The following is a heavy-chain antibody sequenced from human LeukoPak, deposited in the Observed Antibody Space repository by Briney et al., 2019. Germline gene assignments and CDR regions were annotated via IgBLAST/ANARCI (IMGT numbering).Heavy chain of an antibody. CDR1: GFTFSTYA. Sequence: PGGSLRLSCAASGFTFSTYAMSWVRQAPGKGLEWVSAISGGGGSTYYADSVKGRFTISRDNSKNTLFLQMNSLRAEDTAVYYCAKDGYCSSTSCYNEDYWGQGTLVTVSS. CDR2: ISGGGGST. V-gene: IGHV3-23*01. D-gene: IGHD2-2*02. CDR3: AKDGYCSSTSCYNEDY. J-gene: IGHJ4*02.